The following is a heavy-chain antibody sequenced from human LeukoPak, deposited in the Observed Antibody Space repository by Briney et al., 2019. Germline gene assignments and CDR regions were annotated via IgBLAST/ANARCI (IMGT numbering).Heavy chain of an antibody. D-gene: IGHD2-2*01. V-gene: IGHV4-59*08. CDR2: IYYSGST. CDR3: ARHPVPAAMLNWFDP. CDR1: GGSISNYY. J-gene: IGHJ5*02. Sequence: SETLSLTCTVSGGSISNYYWSWIRQPPGKGLEWIGDIYYSGSTNYNPSLKSRVTISVDTSKNQFSLKLRSVTAADTAVYYCARHPVPAAMLNWFDPWGQGTLVTVSS.